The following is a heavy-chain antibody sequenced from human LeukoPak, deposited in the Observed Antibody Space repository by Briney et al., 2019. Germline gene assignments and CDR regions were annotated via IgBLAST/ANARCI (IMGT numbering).Heavy chain of an antibody. CDR3: ARVVSRGYSYGNYWYFDL. V-gene: IGHV1-2*02. D-gene: IGHD5-18*01. Sequence: GASVKVSCKASGYTFTGYYMHWVRQAPGQGLEWMGWINPNSGGTNYAQKFQGRVTMTRNTSISTAYMELSSLRSEDTAVYYCARVVSRGYSYGNYWYFDLWGRGTLVTVSS. CDR2: INPNSGGT. J-gene: IGHJ2*01. CDR1: GYTFTGYY.